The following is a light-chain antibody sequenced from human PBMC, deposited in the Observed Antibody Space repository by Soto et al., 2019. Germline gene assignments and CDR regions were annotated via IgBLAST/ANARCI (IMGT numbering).Light chain of an antibody. Sequence: DIQMTQSPSSLSASVGDRVTITCRASQSISSYLNWYQQKPGKAPNLLIYGASNLQSGVPSRFSGSGSGTDFTLTISSLQPEDFATYYCQQSYSTVTFGGGTKVEIK. CDR3: QQSYSTVT. CDR1: QSISSY. V-gene: IGKV1-39*01. J-gene: IGKJ4*01. CDR2: GAS.